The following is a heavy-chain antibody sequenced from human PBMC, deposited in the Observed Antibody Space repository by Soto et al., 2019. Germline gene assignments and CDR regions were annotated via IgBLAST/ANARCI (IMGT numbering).Heavy chain of an antibody. D-gene: IGHD6-13*01. CDR3: TRDASRDSSARGWFDP. V-gene: IGHV3-21*01. J-gene: IGHJ5*02. CDR2: ISCNSAYI. Sequence: PGGSLRLSCAASGFTFSSFTMNWVRQAPGKGLEWVSTISCNSAYIYYTDAVRGRFTISRDNSKDSLHLQMNSLRAEDTAVYYCTRDASRDSSARGWFDPWGPGTLVTVSS. CDR1: GFTFSSFT.